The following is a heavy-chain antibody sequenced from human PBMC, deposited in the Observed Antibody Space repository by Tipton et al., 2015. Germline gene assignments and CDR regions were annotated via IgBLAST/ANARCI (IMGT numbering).Heavy chain of an antibody. CDR1: GFTFSSYA. J-gene: IGHJ4*02. V-gene: IGHV3-23*04. CDR2: ISDSGGSP. D-gene: IGHD3-3*01. CDR3: AKERTYYDFWSGYYQGAFDS. Sequence: VQLVQSGGGLVQPGGSLRLSCAASGFTFSSYAMSWVRQAPGKGLEWVSVISDSGGSPYYADSVKGRFTISRDNSKKTLYLQMNSLRAEDTAVYYCAKERTYYDFWSGYYQGAFDSWGQGTLVTVSS.